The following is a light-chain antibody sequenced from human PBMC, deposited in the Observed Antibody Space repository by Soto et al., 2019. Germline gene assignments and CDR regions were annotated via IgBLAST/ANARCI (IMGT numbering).Light chain of an antibody. CDR2: EVS. Sequence: QSVLTQPASVSGSPGQSITISCTGTSSDVGGYNYVSWYQQHPGKAPKLMIYEVSNRPSGVSNRFSGSKSGNTAPLTISGLQAEDEADYYCTSKTSSITYVVGTGTKVTVL. V-gene: IGLV2-14*01. J-gene: IGLJ1*01. CDR1: SSDVGGYNY. CDR3: TSKTSSITYV.